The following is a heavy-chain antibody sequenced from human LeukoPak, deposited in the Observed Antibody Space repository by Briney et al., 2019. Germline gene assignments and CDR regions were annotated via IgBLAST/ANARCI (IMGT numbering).Heavy chain of an antibody. D-gene: IGHD3-10*01. CDR2: IYYSGST. J-gene: IGHJ4*02. CDR3: ARGGRSEYFGSGSHDY. CDR1: GGSISSYY. V-gene: IGHV4-59*12. Sequence: KPSETLSLTCTVSGGSISSYYWSWIRQPPGKGLEWIGYIYYSGSTNYNPSLKSRVTISVDTSKNQFSLKWRSVTAADTAVYYCARGGRSEYFGSGSHDYWGQGTLVTVSS.